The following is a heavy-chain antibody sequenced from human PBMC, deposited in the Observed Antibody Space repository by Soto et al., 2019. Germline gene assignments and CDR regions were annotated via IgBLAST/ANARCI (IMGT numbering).Heavy chain of an antibody. D-gene: IGHD1-7*01. J-gene: IGHJ4*02. CDR2: IKSKTDGGTT. CDR1: SVSNAW. CDR3: TTADWNYFDYWG. Sequence: SVSNAWMNWVRQAPGKGLEWVGRIKSKTDGGTTDYAAPVKGRFTISRDDSKNTLYLQMNSLKTEDTAVYYCTTADWNYFDYWGWGQGTLVTVSS. V-gene: IGHV3-15*07.